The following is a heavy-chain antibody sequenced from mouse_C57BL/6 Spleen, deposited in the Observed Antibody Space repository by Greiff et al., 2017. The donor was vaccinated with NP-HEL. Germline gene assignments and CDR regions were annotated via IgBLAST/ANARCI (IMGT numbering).Heavy chain of an antibody. J-gene: IGHJ3*01. CDR3: ARGSSGYGFAY. CDR2: IYPRSGNT. D-gene: IGHD3-2*02. V-gene: IGHV1-81*01. CDR1: GYTFTSYG. Sequence: VQVVESGAELARPGASVKLSCKASGYTFTSYGISWVKQRTGQGLEWIGEIYPRSGNTYYNEKFKGKATLTADKSSSTAYMELRSLTSEDSAVYFCARGSSGYGFAYWGQGTLVTVSA.